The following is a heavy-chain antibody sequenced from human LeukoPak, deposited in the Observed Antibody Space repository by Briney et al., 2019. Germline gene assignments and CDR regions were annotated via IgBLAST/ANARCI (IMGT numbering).Heavy chain of an antibody. CDR2: IIPIFGTA. CDR3: ARDPGIAAAGQNHYYYYYMDV. D-gene: IGHD6-13*01. V-gene: IGHV1-69*05. Sequence: SVKVSCKASGGTFSSYAISWVRQAPGQGLEWMGGIIPIFGTANYAQKFQGRVTTTTDESTSTAYMELSSLRSEDTAVYYCARDPGIAAAGQNHYYYYYMDVWGKGTTVTVSS. CDR1: GGTFSSYA. J-gene: IGHJ6*03.